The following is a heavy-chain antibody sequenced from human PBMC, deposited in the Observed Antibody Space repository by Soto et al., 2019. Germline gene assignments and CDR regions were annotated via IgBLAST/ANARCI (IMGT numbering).Heavy chain of an antibody. J-gene: IGHJ6*02. V-gene: IGHV3-33*01. Sequence: QVQLVESGGGVVQPGRSLILSCAASGFTFSSYGMHWVRQAPGKGLEWVAVIWYDGSNKYYADSVKGRFTISRDNSKNTLYLQMNSLRAEDTAVYYCARDTARAMVRIYYGMDVWGQGTTVTVSS. CDR1: GFTFSSYG. CDR3: ARDTARAMVRIYYGMDV. D-gene: IGHD3-10*01. CDR2: IWYDGSNK.